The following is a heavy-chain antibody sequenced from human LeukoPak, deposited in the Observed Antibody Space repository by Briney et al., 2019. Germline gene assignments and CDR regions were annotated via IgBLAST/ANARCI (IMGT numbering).Heavy chain of an antibody. J-gene: IGHJ4*02. Sequence: PSETLSLTCTVSGGSISSYYWSWMRQPAGKGLEWIGRIYTSGSTNYSPSLKSRVTMSLDTSKNQFSLKLSSVTAADTAVYYCARGGYSGSSDYWGQGTLVTVSS. D-gene: IGHD1-26*01. CDR1: GGSISSYY. CDR2: IYTSGST. CDR3: ARGGYSGSSDY. V-gene: IGHV4-4*07.